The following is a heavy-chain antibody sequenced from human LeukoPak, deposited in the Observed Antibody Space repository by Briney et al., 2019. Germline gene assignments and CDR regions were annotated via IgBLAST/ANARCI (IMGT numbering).Heavy chain of an antibody. CDR1: GYTFSNYG. D-gene: IGHD5-18*01. CDR3: ARDSERGYSYGY. J-gene: IGHJ4*02. CDR2: ISVYNGKT. Sequence: ASVKVSCKASGYTFSNYGISWVRQAPGQGLEWVGWISVYNGKTNYAQKLRGRVTVTTDTSTTTAYMELRSLRSDDTAAYYCARDSERGYSYGYWGQGTLVTVSS. V-gene: IGHV1-18*01.